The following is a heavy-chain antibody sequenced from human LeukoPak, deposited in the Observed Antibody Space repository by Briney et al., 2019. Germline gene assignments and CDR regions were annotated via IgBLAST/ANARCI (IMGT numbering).Heavy chain of an antibody. Sequence: TGGSLTLPCAASGHTYSSYEKLGVPDSREKGGEGVSYISSGGSTIYYADSVKGRFTISRDNAKNSLYLQMNSLRAEDTAVYYCAELGITMIGGVWGKGNTVTISS. D-gene: IGHD3-10*02. CDR1: GHTYSSYE. J-gene: IGHJ6*04. CDR2: ISSGGSTI. V-gene: IGHV3-48*03. CDR3: AELGITMIGGV.